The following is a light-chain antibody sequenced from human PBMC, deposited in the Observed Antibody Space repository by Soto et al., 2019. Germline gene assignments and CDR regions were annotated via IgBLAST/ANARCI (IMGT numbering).Light chain of an antibody. CDR3: CSYAGSYTYV. CDR2: DVS. Sequence: QSMLTQPASVSGSPGQSITISCTGTSRDIGTSNLVSWYQQYPGKAPKLMIYDVSKRPSGVPDRFSGSKSGNTASLTISGLQAEDEADYYCCSYAGSYTYVFGTGTKVTVL. CDR1: SRDIGTSNL. J-gene: IGLJ1*01. V-gene: IGLV2-11*01.